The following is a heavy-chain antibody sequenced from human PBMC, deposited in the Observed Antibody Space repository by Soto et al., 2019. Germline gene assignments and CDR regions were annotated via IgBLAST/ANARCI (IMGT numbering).Heavy chain of an antibody. D-gene: IGHD3-9*01. V-gene: IGHV4-59*01. CDR2: IYYSGST. J-gene: IGHJ3*01. Sequence: PSETLSLTCTVSGGSISSYYWSWIRQPPGKGLEWIGYIYYSGSTNYNPSLKSRVTISVDTSKNQFSLKLSSVTAADTAVYYCARALILTGYYIHDAFDLWGQGTMVTVPS. CDR1: GGSISSYY. CDR3: ARALILTGYYIHDAFDL.